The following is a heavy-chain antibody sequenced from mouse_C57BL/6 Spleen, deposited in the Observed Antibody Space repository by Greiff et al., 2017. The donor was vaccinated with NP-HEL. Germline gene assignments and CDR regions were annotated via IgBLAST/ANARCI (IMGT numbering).Heavy chain of an antibody. CDR3: ARGRRRNCLDY. CDR2: INPSNGGT. J-gene: IGHJ2*01. V-gene: IGHV1-53*01. Sequence: VQLQQSGTELVKPGASVKLSCKASGYTFTSYWMHWVKQRPGQGLEWIGNINPSNGGTNYNEKFKSKATLTVDKSSSTAYMQLRSLTSEDSAVYYCARGRRRNCLDYWGQGTTLTVSS. CDR1: GYTFTSYW.